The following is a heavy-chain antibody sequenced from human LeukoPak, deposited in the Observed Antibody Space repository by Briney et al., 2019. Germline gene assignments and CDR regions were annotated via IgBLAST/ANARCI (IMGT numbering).Heavy chain of an antibody. CDR1: GFTFSKNW. CDR3: ARGTSAGGPISPFDF. Sequence: QPGGSLRLSCVAPGFTFSKNWMHWVRQAPGKGLVWVSRIQGDGSNTNYADSVKGRFSISRDNAKNTVYLQMNSLRAEDTGIYYCARGTSAGGPISPFDFWGQGTVVTVSS. V-gene: IGHV3-74*01. J-gene: IGHJ4*02. CDR2: IQGDGSNT. D-gene: IGHD6-13*01.